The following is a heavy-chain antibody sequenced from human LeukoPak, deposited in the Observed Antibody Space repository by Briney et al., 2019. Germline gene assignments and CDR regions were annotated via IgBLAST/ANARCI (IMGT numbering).Heavy chain of an antibody. CDR2: IFYTGRT. Sequence: SGTLSLTCTVSGGSLNNYYWTWLRQPPGKGLEWIGSIFYTGRTNYNRSLKSRVTLSVDTSKNEFSLKLGSVAAADTAVYYCARHVVSWNGGWGFRNRRDWFDPWGQGTLVTVSS. CDR3: ARHVVSWNGGWGFRNRRDWFDP. V-gene: IGHV4-59*08. D-gene: IGHD3-3*01. J-gene: IGHJ5*02. CDR1: GGSLNNYY.